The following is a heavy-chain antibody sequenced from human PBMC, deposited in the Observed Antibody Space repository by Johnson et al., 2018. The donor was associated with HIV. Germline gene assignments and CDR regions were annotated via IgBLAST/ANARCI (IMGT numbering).Heavy chain of an antibody. Sequence: SYVMTWVRQAPGKGLEWVSTITGSGDKTWYADSVKGRFTISRDNSNNTVFLQMNSLRAEDTALYYCAKDVGNYWPDSFDIWGQGTMVTVSS. CDR3: AKDVGNYWPDSFDI. CDR1: SYV. V-gene: IGHV3-23*01. CDR2: ITGSGDKT. D-gene: IGHD3-22*01. J-gene: IGHJ3*02.